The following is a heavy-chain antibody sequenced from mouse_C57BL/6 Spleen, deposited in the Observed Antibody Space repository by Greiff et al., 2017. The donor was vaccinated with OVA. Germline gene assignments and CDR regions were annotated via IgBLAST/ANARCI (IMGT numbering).Heavy chain of an antibody. CDR1: GFNIKNTY. J-gene: IGHJ4*01. CDR3: ARSPSTMVTTGYAMDY. CDR2: IDPANGNT. V-gene: IGHV14-3*01. Sequence: VQLQQSVAELVRPGASVKLSCTASGFNIKNTYMHWVKQRPEQGLEWIGRIDPANGNTKYAPKFQGKATITADTSSNTAYQQLSSLTSEDTAIYYCARSPSTMVTTGYAMDYWGQGTSVTVSS. D-gene: IGHD2-2*01.